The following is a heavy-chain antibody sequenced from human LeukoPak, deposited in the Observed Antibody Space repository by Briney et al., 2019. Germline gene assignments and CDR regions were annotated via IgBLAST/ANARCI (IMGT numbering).Heavy chain of an antibody. D-gene: IGHD3-10*01. CDR2: INPNSGGT. Sequence: ASVKVSRKASGYTFTGYYMHWVRQAPGQGLEWMGWINPNSGGTNYAQKFQGRVTMTRDTSISTAYMELSRLRSDDTAVYYCARALKSPMVRGVMAYWGQGTLVTVSS. V-gene: IGHV1-2*02. CDR1: GYTFTGYY. CDR3: ARALKSPMVRGVMAY. J-gene: IGHJ4*02.